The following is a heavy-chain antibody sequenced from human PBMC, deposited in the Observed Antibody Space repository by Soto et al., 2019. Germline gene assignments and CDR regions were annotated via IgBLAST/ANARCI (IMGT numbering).Heavy chain of an antibody. CDR1: GFTFNNYA. CDR3: AKVRLTDYLRYAPHL. D-gene: IGHD2-8*01. V-gene: IGHV3-23*01. CDR2: ISPNGDGT. J-gene: IGHJ3*01. Sequence: EVQLLESGGGLVQPGGSLRLACAASGFTFNNYAMNWVRQAPGRGLEWVSIISPNGDGTYYADSVKGRFTISRDNSQNTVFLQMNSLRAEDTAIYFCAKVRLTDYLRYAPHLWGQGTLVTVSS.